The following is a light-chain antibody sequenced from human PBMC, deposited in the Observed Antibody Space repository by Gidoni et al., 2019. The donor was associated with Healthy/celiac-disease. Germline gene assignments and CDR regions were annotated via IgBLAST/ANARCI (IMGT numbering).Light chain of an antibody. J-gene: IGKJ4*01. V-gene: IGKV1-33*01. Sequence: DIQMTQSPSSLSASIGYRVTITCQASQYISNYLNWYQQKPGKAPKLLIYDASNLETGVPSRFSGSGSGTDFTFTISSLQPEVIATYYCQQYDNLPLTFGGGTKVEIK. CDR3: QQYDNLPLT. CDR1: QYISNY. CDR2: DAS.